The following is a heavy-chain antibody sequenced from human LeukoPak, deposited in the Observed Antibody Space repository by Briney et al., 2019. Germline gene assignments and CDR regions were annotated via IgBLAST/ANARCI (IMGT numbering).Heavy chain of an antibody. Sequence: GGSLRLSCAASGFTFSSYSMNWVRQAPGKGLEWVSSISSSSSYIYYADSVKGRFTISRDNAKNSLYLQMNSLRAEDTAVYYCARARGQVRGYYYYYMDVWGKGTTVTVSS. V-gene: IGHV3-21*01. CDR1: GFTFSSYS. CDR3: ARARGQVRGYYYYYMDV. D-gene: IGHD3-10*01. CDR2: ISSSSSYI. J-gene: IGHJ6*03.